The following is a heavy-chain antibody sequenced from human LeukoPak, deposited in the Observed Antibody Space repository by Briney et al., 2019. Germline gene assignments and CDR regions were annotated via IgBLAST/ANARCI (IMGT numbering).Heavy chain of an antibody. V-gene: IGHV3-66*01. Sequence: PGGSLRLSCAASGFTVSKNYMTWVRQAPGKGPEWVSVIYSGGSTFYADSVKGRFTVSRDESKNTLYLQMNSLRDEDTAVYFCTRWLTYRGQGTLVTVSS. CDR2: IYSGGST. CDR3: TRWLTY. D-gene: IGHD3-22*01. CDR1: GFTVSKNY. J-gene: IGHJ4*02.